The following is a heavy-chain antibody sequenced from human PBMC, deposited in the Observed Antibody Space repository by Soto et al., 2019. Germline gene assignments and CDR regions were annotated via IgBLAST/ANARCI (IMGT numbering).Heavy chain of an antibody. CDR3: ARAGPRGTMIVFDSDNYGMDV. Sequence: QVQLVQSGAEVKKPGSSVKVSCKASGGTFSKYAFSWVRQAPAQGLEWMGGIIPLFDAADYAQRFPGRVRIDAYESTTTAYVGLSSLRSDDTAIYYCARAGPRGTMIVFDSDNYGMDVWGQGTTVTVSS. CDR1: GGTFSKYA. CDR2: IIPLFDAA. D-gene: IGHD3-22*01. V-gene: IGHV1-69*01. J-gene: IGHJ6*02.